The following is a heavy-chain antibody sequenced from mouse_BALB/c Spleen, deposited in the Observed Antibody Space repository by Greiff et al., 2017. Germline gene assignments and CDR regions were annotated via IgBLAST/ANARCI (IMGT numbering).Heavy chain of an antibody. D-gene: IGHD4-1*01. Sequence: DVQLQESGAELVKPGASVKLSCTASGFNIKDTYMHWVKQRPEQGLEWIGRIDPANGNTKYDPKFQGKATITADTSSNTAYLQLSSLTSEDTAVYYCALNWDWFAYWGQGTLVTVSA. CDR3: ALNWDWFAY. CDR1: GFNIKDTY. CDR2: IDPANGNT. J-gene: IGHJ3*01. V-gene: IGHV14-3*02.